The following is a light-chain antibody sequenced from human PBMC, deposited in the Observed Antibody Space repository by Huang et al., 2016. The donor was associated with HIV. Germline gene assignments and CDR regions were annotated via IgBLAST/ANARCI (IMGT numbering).Light chain of an antibody. CDR3: MQSLQTPRA. CDR2: LAA. J-gene: IGKJ1*01. Sequence: DIVMTQSPLFLSVSPGEPASISCTSSQSLLHSRTFNDLDWYRQQPGQSPQLLIYLAANQAAGVPVRFSGSGSGTNFTLRISAVEPEDAATYYCMQSLQTPRAFGQGTRVEVK. V-gene: IGKV2-28*01. CDR1: QSLLHSRTFND.